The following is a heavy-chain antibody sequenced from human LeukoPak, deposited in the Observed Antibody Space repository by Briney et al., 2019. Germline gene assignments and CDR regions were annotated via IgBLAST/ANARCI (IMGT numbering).Heavy chain of an antibody. CDR3: ARVRIAAAGTRGAFDI. CDR1: GFTFSDYY. D-gene: IGHD6-13*01. CDR2: IRYDGSNK. V-gene: IGHV3-30*02. J-gene: IGHJ3*02. Sequence: GGSLRLSCAASGFTFSDYYMSWIRQAPGKGLEWVAFIRYDGSNKYYADSVKGRFTISRDNAKNSLYLQMNSLRAEDTAVYYCARVRIAAAGTRGAFDIWGQGTMVTVSS.